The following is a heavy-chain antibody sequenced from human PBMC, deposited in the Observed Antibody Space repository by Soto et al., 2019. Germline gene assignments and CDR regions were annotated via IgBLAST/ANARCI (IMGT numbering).Heavy chain of an antibody. CDR3: VRIGRASTSFYSWFDP. V-gene: IGHV4-38-2*01. Sequence: PSETLSLTCLVSGYSITSDFYWGWIREPPGKGLEWIGSIYHSGTTYSDPSLKSRLTISVDTSKNQFSLMLTSVTAADTAVYYCVRIGRASTSFYSWFDPWGQGSLVTVSS. J-gene: IGHJ5*02. CDR2: IYHSGTT. CDR1: GYSITSDFY. D-gene: IGHD2-2*02.